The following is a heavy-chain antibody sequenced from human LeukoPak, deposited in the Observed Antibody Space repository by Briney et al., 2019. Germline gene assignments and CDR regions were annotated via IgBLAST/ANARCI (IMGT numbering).Heavy chain of an antibody. CDR1: GFTFSSYW. V-gene: IGHV3-7*01. D-gene: IGHD1-1*01. CDR2: INQAGSEK. Sequence: GGSLRLSCAASGFTFSSYWMSWDRQAPGKGLEWVANINQAGSEKYYVDSVKGRFTISRDNAKNSLYLQMNSLRAEDTAVYYCARDRWNDVGHYFDYWGQGTLVTVSS. CDR3: ARDRWNDVGHYFDY. J-gene: IGHJ4*02.